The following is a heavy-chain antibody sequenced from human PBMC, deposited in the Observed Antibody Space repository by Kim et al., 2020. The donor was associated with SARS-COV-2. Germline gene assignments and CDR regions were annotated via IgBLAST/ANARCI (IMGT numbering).Heavy chain of an antibody. V-gene: IGHV3-43*01. Sequence: AGSGKGRVTSSRDNSKNSLYLQMNSLRTEDTALYYCAKDAQQLVPYFDYWGQGTLVTVSS. J-gene: IGHJ4*02. CDR3: AKDAQQLVPYFDY. D-gene: IGHD6-13*01.